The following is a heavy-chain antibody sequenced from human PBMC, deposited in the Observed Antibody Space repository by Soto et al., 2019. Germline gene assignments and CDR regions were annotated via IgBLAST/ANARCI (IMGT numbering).Heavy chain of an antibody. Sequence: EVQLVESGGGLVQPGGSLRLSCVVSGFPFSSHWMSWVRQAPGKGLEWVANIKQDGREEHYVDSVKGRFTVSRDNARNSLHLQMNGLRAEDTAVYYCARVVGATNTLHNWGQGTLVTVSS. CDR2: IKQDGREE. CDR1: GFPFSSHW. V-gene: IGHV3-7*01. D-gene: IGHD1-26*01. J-gene: IGHJ4*02. CDR3: ARVVGATNTLHN.